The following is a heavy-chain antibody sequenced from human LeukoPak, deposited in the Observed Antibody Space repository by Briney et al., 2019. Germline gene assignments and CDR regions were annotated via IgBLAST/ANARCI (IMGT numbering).Heavy chain of an antibody. J-gene: IGHJ4*02. V-gene: IGHV4-59*01. D-gene: IGHD5-18*01. CDR1: GGSISSYY. CDR3: AKAGYSYGTGYYFDY. CDR2: IYYTGAT. Sequence: SETLSLTCTVSGGSISSYYWSWIRLPPGKGLEWIGYIYYTGATYCNPSLKSRVTISLDTSKNQFSLKLSSVTAADAAVYYCAKAGYSYGTGYYFDYWGQGALVTVSS.